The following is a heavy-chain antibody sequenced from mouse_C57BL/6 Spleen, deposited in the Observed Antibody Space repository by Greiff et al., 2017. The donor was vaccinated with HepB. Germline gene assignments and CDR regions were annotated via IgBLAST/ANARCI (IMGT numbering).Heavy chain of an antibody. CDR3: ACYYGYDEGYAMDY. D-gene: IGHD2-2*01. Sequence: VQLQQSGAELARPGASVKLSCKASGYTFTSYGISWVKQRTGQGLEWIGEIYPRSGNTYYTEKFKGKATLTADKSSSTAYMGLRSLTSEDSAVYFCACYYGYDEGYAMDYWGQGTSVTVSS. CDR2: IYPRSGNT. J-gene: IGHJ4*01. V-gene: IGHV1-81*01. CDR1: GYTFTSYG.